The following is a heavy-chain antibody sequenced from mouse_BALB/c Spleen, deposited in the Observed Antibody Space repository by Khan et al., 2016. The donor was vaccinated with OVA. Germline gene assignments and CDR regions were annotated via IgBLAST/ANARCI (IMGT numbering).Heavy chain of an antibody. D-gene: IGHD1-1*01. Sequence: EVKLLESGPGLVKPSQSLSLTCTVTGYSITSGYAWNWIRQFPGNKLEWMGYISYSGGTSYNPSLKSRISITRDTSKNQFFLQLNSVTTEDTATYYCARGNYYGYYFDYWGQGTLLTVSS. J-gene: IGHJ2*01. CDR2: ISYSGGT. V-gene: IGHV3-2*02. CDR1: GYSITSGYA. CDR3: ARGNYYGYYFDY.